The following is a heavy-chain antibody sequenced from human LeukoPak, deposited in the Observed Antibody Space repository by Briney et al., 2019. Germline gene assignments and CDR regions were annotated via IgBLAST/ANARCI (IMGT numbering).Heavy chain of an antibody. J-gene: IGHJ5*02. D-gene: IGHD6-19*01. CDR2: ISGSGGST. CDR1: GFTFSSYA. V-gene: IGHV3-23*01. Sequence: PGGSLRLSCAASGFTFSSYAMSWVRQAPGKGLEWVSAISGSGGSTYYADSVKGRFTISRDNSKNTLYLQMNSLRAEDTAVYYCTKSPVAGSWVVWFDPWGQGTLVTVSS. CDR3: TKSPVAGSWVVWFDP.